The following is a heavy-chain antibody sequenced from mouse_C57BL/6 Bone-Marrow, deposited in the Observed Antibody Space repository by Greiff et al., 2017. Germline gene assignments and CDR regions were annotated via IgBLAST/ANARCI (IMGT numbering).Heavy chain of an antibody. J-gene: IGHJ3*01. D-gene: IGHD1-1*01. Sequence: EVMLVESGGGLVQPGGSLSLSCAASGFTFTDYYMSWVRQPPGKALEWLGFIRNKANGYTTEYSASVKGRFTISRDNSQSILYLQMNARRAEDSATYYCARLNYYGSSYWFAYWGQGTLVTVSA. CDR3: ARLNYYGSSYWFAY. V-gene: IGHV7-3*01. CDR2: IRNKANGYTT. CDR1: GFTFTDYY.